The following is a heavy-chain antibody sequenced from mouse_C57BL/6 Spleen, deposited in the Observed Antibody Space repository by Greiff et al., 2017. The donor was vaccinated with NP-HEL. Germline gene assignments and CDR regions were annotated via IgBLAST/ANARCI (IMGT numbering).Heavy chain of an antibody. CDR3: ARGIYYGNYNHFDY. CDR2: INPGSGGT. CDR1: GYAFTNYL. D-gene: IGHD2-1*01. Sequence: VKLMESGAELVRPGTSVKVSCKASGYAFTNYLIEWVKQRPGQGLEWIGVINPGSGGTNYNEKFKGKATLTADKSSSTAYMQLSSLTSEDSAVYFCARGIYYGNYNHFDYWGQGTTLTVSS. V-gene: IGHV1-54*01. J-gene: IGHJ2*01.